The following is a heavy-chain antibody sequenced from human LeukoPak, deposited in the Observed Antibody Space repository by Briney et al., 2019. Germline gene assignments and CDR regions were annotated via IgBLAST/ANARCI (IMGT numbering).Heavy chain of an antibody. J-gene: IGHJ4*02. D-gene: IGHD6-13*01. CDR1: GGSISSYY. Sequence: PSETLSLTCTVSGGSISSYYWSWIRQPPGKGLEWIGYIYYSGSTNYNPSLKSRVTISVDTSKNQFSLKLSSVTAADTAVYYCARDGRAAAGSSYLDYWGQGTLVTVSS. CDR2: IYYSGST. V-gene: IGHV4-59*01. CDR3: ARDGRAAAGSSYLDY.